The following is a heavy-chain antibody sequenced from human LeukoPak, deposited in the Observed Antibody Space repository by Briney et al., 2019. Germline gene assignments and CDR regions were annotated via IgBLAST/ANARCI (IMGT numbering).Heavy chain of an antibody. CDR3: ARVLPYYYDSSGYYLMSFDY. CDR1: GGTFSSYA. Sequence: ASVKVSCKASGGTFSSYAMKWVRQAPGHGIEWMGWISTSTANPTYAQGFTGRFVFSLDTSVSTAYLQISSLKAEDTAVYYCARVLPYYYDSSGYYLMSFDYWGQGTLVTVSS. D-gene: IGHD3-22*01. CDR2: ISTSTANP. J-gene: IGHJ4*02. V-gene: IGHV7-4-1*02.